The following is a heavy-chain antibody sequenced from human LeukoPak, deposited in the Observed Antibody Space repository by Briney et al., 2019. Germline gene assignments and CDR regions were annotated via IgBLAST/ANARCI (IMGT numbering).Heavy chain of an antibody. CDR2: IYHSGST. Sequence: SQTLSLTCTVPGGSISSGGYYWSWIRQPPGKGLEWIGYIYHSGSTYYNPSLKSRVTISVDRSKNQFSLKLSSVTAADTAVYYCARENDILTGHDYWGQGTLVTVSS. CDR3: ARENDILTGHDY. V-gene: IGHV4-30-2*01. J-gene: IGHJ4*02. CDR1: GGSISSGGYY. D-gene: IGHD3-9*01.